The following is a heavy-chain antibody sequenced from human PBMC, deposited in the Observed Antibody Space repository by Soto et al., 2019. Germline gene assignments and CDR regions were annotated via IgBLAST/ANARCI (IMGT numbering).Heavy chain of an antibody. J-gene: IGHJ4*02. D-gene: IGHD4-17*01. CDR3: ARHSYGGLDY. CDR2: IYYTGTT. V-gene: IGHV4-59*08. CDR1: GGSVSNYY. Sequence: QVQLQESGPGLVKPSETLSLTCTVSGGSVSNYYWSWIRQPPGKGLEWIGYIYYTGTTNYNPSLRXXVXIXXDTSKDQLSLKVNSVTAADTAVYYCARHSYGGLDYWGQGTLVTVSS.